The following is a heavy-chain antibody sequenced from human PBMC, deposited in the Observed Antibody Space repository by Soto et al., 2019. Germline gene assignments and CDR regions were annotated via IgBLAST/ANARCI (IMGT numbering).Heavy chain of an antibody. J-gene: IGHJ4*02. V-gene: IGHV1-18*01. Sequence: QGPLVQSGVEVKKPGASVKVSCKASGYTFTDYGISWVRQAPGQGLEWLGWISAYNGNTNYAQNLQDRVTMTTDTSTSTAYMELRSLRSDDTAVYYCARDRSTHDYWGQGTLIAVSS. D-gene: IGHD1-1*01. CDR2: ISAYNGNT. CDR3: ARDRSTHDY. CDR1: GYTFTDYG.